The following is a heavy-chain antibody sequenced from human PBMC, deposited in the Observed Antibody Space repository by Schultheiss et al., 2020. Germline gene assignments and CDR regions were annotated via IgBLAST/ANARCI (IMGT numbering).Heavy chain of an antibody. Sequence: SETLSLTCTVSGGSISSGGYYWSWIRQHPGKGLEWIGYIYYSGSTYYNPSLKSRVTISVDTSKNQFSLKLSSVTAADTAIYYCARVSSSPFEDYFDYWGQGTLVTVSS. CDR3: ARVSSSPFEDYFDY. D-gene: IGHD6-6*01. V-gene: IGHV4-31*03. CDR2: IYYSGST. CDR1: GGSISSGGYY. J-gene: IGHJ4*02.